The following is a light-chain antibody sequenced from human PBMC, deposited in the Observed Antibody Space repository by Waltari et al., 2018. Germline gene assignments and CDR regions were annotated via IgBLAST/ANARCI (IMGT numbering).Light chain of an antibody. CDR3: SSYAGSVV. Sequence: QSALTQPASVSGSRGQSITISCTGSSSDIGSYNVVSWYQHHPGKAPKLLIYGVNNRPAGVSIRFSGSKSGNTASLTISGLQAEDEADYYCSSYAGSVVFGGGTKLTVL. CDR1: SSDIGSYNV. V-gene: IGLV2-23*02. CDR2: GVN. J-gene: IGLJ3*02.